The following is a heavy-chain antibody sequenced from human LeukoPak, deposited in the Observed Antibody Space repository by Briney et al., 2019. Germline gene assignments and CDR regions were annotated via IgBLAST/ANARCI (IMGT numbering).Heavy chain of an antibody. J-gene: IGHJ4*02. CDR2: IYTSGST. CDR3: ARARTIFGVVIDY. Sequence: PSETLSLTCTVSGGSISSGSCYWSWIRQPAGKGLEWIGRIYTSGSTNYNPSLKSRVTISVDTSKNQFSLKLSSVTAADTAVYYCARARTIFGVVIDYWGQGTLVTVSS. V-gene: IGHV4-61*02. CDR1: GGSISSGSCY. D-gene: IGHD3-3*01.